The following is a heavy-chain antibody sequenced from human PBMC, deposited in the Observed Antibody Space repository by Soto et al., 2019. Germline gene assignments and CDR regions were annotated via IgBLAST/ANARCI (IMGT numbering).Heavy chain of an antibody. CDR3: ASRDSSSSSYWFDT. J-gene: IGHJ5*02. Sequence: SVKVSCKASVGTFSSYAISWVRQAPGQGLEWMGGIIPIFGTANYAQKFQGRVTITADESTSTAYMELSSLRSEDTAVYYCASRDSSSSSYWFDTWGQGTLVTVSS. V-gene: IGHV1-69*13. CDR1: VGTFSSYA. D-gene: IGHD6-6*01. CDR2: IIPIFGTA.